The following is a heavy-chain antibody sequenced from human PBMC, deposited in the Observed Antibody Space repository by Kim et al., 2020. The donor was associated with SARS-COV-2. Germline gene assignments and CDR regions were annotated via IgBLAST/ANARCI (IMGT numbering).Heavy chain of an antibody. D-gene: IGHD3-10*01. CDR2: INHSGST. V-gene: IGHV4-34*01. CDR1: GGSFSGYY. Sequence: SETLSLTCAVYGGSFSGYYWSWIRQPPGKGLEWIGEINHSGSTNYNPSLKSRVTISVDTSKNQFSLKLSSVTAADTAVYYCARTRIGGRFGELTMPHYYFDYWGQGTLVTVSS. J-gene: IGHJ4*02. CDR3: ARTRIGGRFGELTMPHYYFDY.